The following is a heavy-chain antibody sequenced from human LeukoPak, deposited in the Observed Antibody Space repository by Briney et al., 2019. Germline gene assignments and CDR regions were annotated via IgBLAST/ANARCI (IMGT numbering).Heavy chain of an antibody. D-gene: IGHD1-26*01. CDR2: IDSSGST. V-gene: IGHV4-4*07. Sequence: SETLSLTCTVSGGSISSYYWSWIRQPAGKGLEWVGRIDSSGSTNDNPSLKSRVTMSVDTSKNQFSLKLTSVTAADTAVYYCARARSGSLDYWGQGTLVTVSS. J-gene: IGHJ4*02. CDR3: ARARSGSLDY. CDR1: GGSISSYY.